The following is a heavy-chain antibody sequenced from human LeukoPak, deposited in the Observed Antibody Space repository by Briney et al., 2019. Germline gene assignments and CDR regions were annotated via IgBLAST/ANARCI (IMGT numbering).Heavy chain of an antibody. V-gene: IGHV4-39*01. CDR1: GGSVSSSSYY. J-gene: IGHJ5*02. D-gene: IGHD4-11*01. CDR3: ARRQELRFDWFDP. Sequence: SETLSLTCTVSGGSVSSSSYYWGWIRQPPGTGLEWIGSIYYSGSTYYNPSLKSRVTIPVDTSKNQFSLKLSSVTAADTAVYYCARRQELRFDWFDPWGQGTLVTVSS. CDR2: IYYSGST.